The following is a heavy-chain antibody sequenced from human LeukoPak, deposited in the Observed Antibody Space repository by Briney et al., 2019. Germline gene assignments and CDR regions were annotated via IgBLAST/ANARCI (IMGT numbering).Heavy chain of an antibody. J-gene: IGHJ4*02. CDR1: GYTFTGYY. D-gene: IGHD5-18*01. CDR3: ARAPSYGYLVY. V-gene: IGHV1-8*02. CDR2: MNPNSGNT. Sequence: VASVKVSCKASGYTFTGYYMHWVRQATGQGLEWMGWMNPNSGNTGYAQKFQGRVTMTRNTSISTAYMELSSLRSEDTAVYYCARAPSYGYLVYWGQGTLVTVSS.